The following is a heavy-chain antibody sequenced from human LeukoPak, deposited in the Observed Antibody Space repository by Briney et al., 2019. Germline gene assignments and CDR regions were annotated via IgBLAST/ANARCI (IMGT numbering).Heavy chain of an antibody. CDR3: ARTTVVTSGGDY. J-gene: IGHJ4*02. CDR2: ISSTGGTT. Sequence: GGSLRLSCAASGITFSSYGMSWVRQAPGKGLEWVSSISSTGGTTYYADSVKGRFTISRDNSKNTLYLQMNSLRAEDTAVYYCARTTVVTSGGDYWGQGTLVTVSS. D-gene: IGHD4-23*01. V-gene: IGHV3-23*01. CDR1: GITFSSYG.